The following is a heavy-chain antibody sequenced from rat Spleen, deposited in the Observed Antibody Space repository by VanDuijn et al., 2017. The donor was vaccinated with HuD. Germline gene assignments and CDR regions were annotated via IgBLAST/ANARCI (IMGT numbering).Heavy chain of an antibody. J-gene: IGHJ1*01. Sequence: EVQLVESGGGLVQPGRSLKLSCAASGFTFSNYGMAWVRQAPTKGLEWVATISSDGSSTYYRDSVKGRFTISRDNAKSTLYLQMDSLRSEDTATYYCARHPDWYFDFWGPGTMVTVSS. D-gene: IGHD1-4*01. CDR3: ARHPDWYFDF. CDR1: GFTFSNYG. V-gene: IGHV5-29*01. CDR2: ISSDGSST.